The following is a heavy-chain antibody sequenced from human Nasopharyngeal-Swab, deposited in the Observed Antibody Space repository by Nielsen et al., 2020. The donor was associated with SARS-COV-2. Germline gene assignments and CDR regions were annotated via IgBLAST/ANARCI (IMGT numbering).Heavy chain of an antibody. CDR2: IIPIPGIA. D-gene: IGHD3-3*01. Sequence: SVKVSCKASGGTFSSYAISWVRQAPGQGLEWMGGIIPIPGIANYAQKFQGRVTITADKSTSTAYMELSSLRSEDTAVYYCAREILRFLEWLLPDAFDIWGQGTMVTVSS. J-gene: IGHJ3*02. CDR3: AREILRFLEWLLPDAFDI. CDR1: GGTFSSYA. V-gene: IGHV1-69*10.